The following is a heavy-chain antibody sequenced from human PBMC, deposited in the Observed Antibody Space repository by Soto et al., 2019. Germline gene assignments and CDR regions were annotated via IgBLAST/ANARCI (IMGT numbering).Heavy chain of an antibody. CDR3: ARQGSWPYYYYGLDV. CDR1: GYTFTTSG. CDR2: ISTYNGDT. J-gene: IGHJ6*02. Sequence: QVQLVQSGPEVRKPGASVKVSCEASGYTFTTSGISWVRQVPGQGLEWMGWISTYNGDTNSAQNFQGRVLMTADTSTGTAYIELSRLKSDDTAVYYCARQGSWPYYYYGLDVWGQGTTVTVSS. V-gene: IGHV1-18*01. D-gene: IGHD1-26*01.